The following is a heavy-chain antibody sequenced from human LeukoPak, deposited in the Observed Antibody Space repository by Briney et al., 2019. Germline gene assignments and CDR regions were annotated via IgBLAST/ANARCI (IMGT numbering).Heavy chain of an antibody. CDR1: GYSFTSYW. Sequence: GESLKISCKGSGYSFTSYWIGWVRQMPGKGLEWMGMIYPGDSDTRYSPSFQGQVTISADKSISTAYLQWSSLKASDTAMYYCVHRSSMEAFDIWGQGTMVTVSS. CDR3: VHRSSMEAFDI. CDR2: IYPGDSDT. V-gene: IGHV5-51*01. D-gene: IGHD6-13*01. J-gene: IGHJ3*02.